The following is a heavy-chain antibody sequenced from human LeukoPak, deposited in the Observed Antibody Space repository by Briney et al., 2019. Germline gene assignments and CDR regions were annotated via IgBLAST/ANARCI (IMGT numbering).Heavy chain of an antibody. V-gene: IGHV4-4*02. CDR2: IYHSGST. CDR1: GGSISSSNW. CDR3: ARSQYYYGSGSYQRLRWFDP. Sequence: SGTLSLTCAVSGGSISSSNWWSWVRQPPGKGLEWIGEIYHSGSTNYNPSLKSRVTISVDKSKNQFSLKLSSVTAADTAVYYCARSQYYYGSGSYQRLRWFDPWGQGTLVTVSS. D-gene: IGHD3-10*01. J-gene: IGHJ5*02.